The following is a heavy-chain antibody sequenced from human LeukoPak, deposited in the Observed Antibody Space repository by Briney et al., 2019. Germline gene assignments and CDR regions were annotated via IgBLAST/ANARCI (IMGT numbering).Heavy chain of an antibody. V-gene: IGHV4-39*01. CDR3: AISSPGGAGTNY. Sequence: SETLSLTCTVSGGSISSSSYYWGWIRQPPGKGLEWIGSIHYSGSTYYNPSLKSRVTISVDTSKNQFSLKLSSVTAADTAVYYCAISSPGGAGTNYWGQGTLVTVSS. CDR2: IHYSGST. D-gene: IGHD6-19*01. J-gene: IGHJ4*02. CDR1: GGSISSSSYY.